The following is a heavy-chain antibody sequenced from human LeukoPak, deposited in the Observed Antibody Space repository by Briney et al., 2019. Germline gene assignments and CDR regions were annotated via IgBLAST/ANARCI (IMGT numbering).Heavy chain of an antibody. CDR3: ARDDYRLAYFQH. CDR1: GYTFAGYY. Sequence: GASVKVSCKASGYTFAGYYIHWARQAPGQGLEWLGWINPNSTTTHYEQKFQGRVTMTRDTSISTAYMELRRLRSDDTAVYYCARDDYRLAYFQHWGQGTLVTVSS. D-gene: IGHD4-4*01. CDR2: INPNSTTT. J-gene: IGHJ1*01. V-gene: IGHV1-2*02.